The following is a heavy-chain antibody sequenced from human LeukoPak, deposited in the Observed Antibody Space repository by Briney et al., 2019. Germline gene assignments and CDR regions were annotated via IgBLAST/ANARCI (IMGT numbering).Heavy chain of an antibody. Sequence: SETLSLTRTVSGDSIGTSGYYWSWIRQHPGTGLEWIAYIHYIGNTYYNPSLESRVTMSVDTSSNQYSLNVASVTAADTAVYYCARVRDDYFFYYWGQGILVTVCS. CDR3: ARVRDDYFFYY. CDR1: GDSIGTSGYY. J-gene: IGHJ4*02. V-gene: IGHV4-31*03. CDR2: IHYIGNT. D-gene: IGHD3-3*01.